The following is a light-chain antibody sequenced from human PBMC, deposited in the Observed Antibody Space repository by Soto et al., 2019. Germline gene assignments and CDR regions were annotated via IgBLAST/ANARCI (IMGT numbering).Light chain of an antibody. CDR3: HQYDSSPLT. CDR1: QSVSSSY. J-gene: IGKJ4*01. V-gene: IGKV3-20*01. CDR2: GAS. Sequence: EIVLTQSPGTLSLSPGERATLSCRASQSVSSSYLAWYHQKPGQAPRLLIYGASSRATGIRDRFSGSGSGTDFTLTISRLEPEDFAVYYCHQYDSSPLTFGGGTKVEIK.